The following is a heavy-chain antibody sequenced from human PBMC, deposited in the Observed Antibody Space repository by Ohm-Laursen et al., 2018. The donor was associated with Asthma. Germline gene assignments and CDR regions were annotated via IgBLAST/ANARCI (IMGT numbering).Heavy chain of an antibody. V-gene: IGHV3-48*01. CDR1: GFTFSTYS. CDR2: ISSKSSTI. J-gene: IGHJ6*02. CDR3: AKWYSSHPDGMDV. Sequence: SLRLSCTASGFTFSTYSMHWVRQAPGKGLEWVSFISSKSSTIYSANTVKGRFTVSRDNAKNSLYLQMSSLRAEDTAVYYCAKWYSSHPDGMDVWGQGTTVTVSS. D-gene: IGHD6-13*01.